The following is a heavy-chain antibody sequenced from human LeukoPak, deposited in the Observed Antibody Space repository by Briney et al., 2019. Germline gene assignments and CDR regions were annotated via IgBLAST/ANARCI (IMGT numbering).Heavy chain of an antibody. CDR3: ARGWAIADILTGYYFDY. Sequence: PGGSLRLSCAASGFTFSGYWMSWVRQAPGEGLEWVAHIKLDGSEKYYVDSVKGRFTISRDNAKNSLYLQMNSLRAEDTAVYYCARGWAIADILTGYYFDYWGQGTLVTVSS. CDR2: IKLDGSEK. J-gene: IGHJ4*02. V-gene: IGHV3-7*01. D-gene: IGHD3-9*01. CDR1: GFTFSGYW.